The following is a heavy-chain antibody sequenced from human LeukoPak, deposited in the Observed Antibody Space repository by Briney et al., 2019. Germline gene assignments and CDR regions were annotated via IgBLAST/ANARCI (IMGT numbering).Heavy chain of an antibody. V-gene: IGHV3-74*01. J-gene: IGHJ4*02. D-gene: IGHD3-22*01. CDR3: VRSGNTMIVVIITQ. CDR1: GFTFSPFW. CDR2: IGLDGGDT. Sequence: GGSLRLSCATSGFTFSPFWIHWVREGLGKGLEWVSRIGLDGGDTNYADSVKRRFSISRANSKNMVYLQMNSLRAEDSAVYYCVRSGNTMIVVIITQWGQGTLVTVSS.